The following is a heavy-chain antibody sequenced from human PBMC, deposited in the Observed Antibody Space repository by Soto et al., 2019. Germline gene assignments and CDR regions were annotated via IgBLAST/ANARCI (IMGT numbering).Heavy chain of an antibody. J-gene: IGHJ4*02. CDR2: ISYDGSNK. D-gene: IGHD3-22*01. Sequence: GSLRLSCAASGFTFSTFAMHWVRQDPGKGLDWVAVISYDGSNKYYADSVKGRFTISRDNSKNTLYLQMNSLRAEDTTVYYCARDPAGGSGYYYLFDYWGQGTLVTVSS. CDR1: GFTFSTFA. V-gene: IGHV3-30-3*01. CDR3: ARDPAGGSGYYYLFDY.